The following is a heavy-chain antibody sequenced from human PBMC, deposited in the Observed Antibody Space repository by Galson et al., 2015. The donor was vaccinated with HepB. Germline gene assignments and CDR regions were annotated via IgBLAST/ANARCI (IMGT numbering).Heavy chain of an antibody. J-gene: IGHJ4*02. Sequence: SVKVSCKASGYTFTDYYIYWVRQAPGQGREWMGWINPNSGGTNSAQKFQGRVTMTRDTSISTAYMELSRLTSDDTAVYYCARALSPYYYDTLHIDYWGQGTLVTVSS. V-gene: IGHV1-2*02. D-gene: IGHD3-22*01. CDR3: ARALSPYYYDTLHIDY. CDR1: GYTFTDYY. CDR2: INPNSGGT.